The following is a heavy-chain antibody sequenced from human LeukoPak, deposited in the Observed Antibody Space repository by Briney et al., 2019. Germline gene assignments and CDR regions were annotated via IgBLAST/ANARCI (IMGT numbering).Heavy chain of an antibody. V-gene: IGHV3-7*03. CDR3: ARVRSITMVRGVIISNWFDP. CDR2: IKLDGSEK. Sequence: GGSLRLSCVASGFTFGKYWMSWVRQAPGKGLEWVANIKLDGSEKNYVDSVKGRFTISRDNTKNSLYLQMNSLRAEDTAVYYCARVRSITMVRGVIISNWFDPWGQGTLVTVSS. J-gene: IGHJ5*02. CDR1: GFTFGKYW. D-gene: IGHD3-10*01.